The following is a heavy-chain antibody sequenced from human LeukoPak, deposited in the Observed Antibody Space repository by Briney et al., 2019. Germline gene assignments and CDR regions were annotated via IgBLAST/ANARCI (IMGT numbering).Heavy chain of an antibody. CDR1: GYSISSGYY. CDR3: ARGLDWNYEFDY. Sequence: PSETLSLTCTVSGYSISSGYYWSWIRQPPGKGLEWIGSIYHSGSTYYNPSLKSRVTISVDTSKNQFSLKLSSVTAADTAVYYCARGLDWNYEFDYWGQGTLVTVSS. D-gene: IGHD1-7*01. J-gene: IGHJ4*02. CDR2: IYHSGST. V-gene: IGHV4-38-2*02.